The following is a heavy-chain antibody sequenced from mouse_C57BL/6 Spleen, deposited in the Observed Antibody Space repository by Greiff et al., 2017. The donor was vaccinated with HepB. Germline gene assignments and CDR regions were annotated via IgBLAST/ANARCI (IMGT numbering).Heavy chain of an antibody. V-gene: IGHV5-17*01. CDR3: ASPYYGYVPWFAY. J-gene: IGHJ3*01. CDR1: GFTFSDYG. Sequence: VHVKQSGGGLVKPGGSLKLSCAASGFTFSDYGMHWVRQAPEKGLEWVAYISSGSSTIYYADTVKGRFTISRDNAKNTLFLQMTSLRSEDTAMYYCASPYYGYVPWFAYWGQGTLVTVSA. CDR2: ISSGSSTI. D-gene: IGHD2-9*01.